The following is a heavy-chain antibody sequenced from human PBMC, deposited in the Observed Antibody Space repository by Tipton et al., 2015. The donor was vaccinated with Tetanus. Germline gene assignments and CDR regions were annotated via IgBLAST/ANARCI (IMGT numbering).Heavy chain of an antibody. J-gene: IGHJ4*02. V-gene: IGHV1-8*01. D-gene: IGHD6-13*01. CDR1: GYAFASYD. CDR2: MNPKTGPA. CDR3: ARGNRGSSWYL. Sequence: QVQLVQSGAEVKKPGASVKVSCKAYGYAFASYDLNWVRQASGQGLEWLGYMNPKTGPAGHAQKFQGRVTMTSDISSSTAYMELRNLRSDDTAVYYCARGNRGSSWYLWGQGTLLTVSS.